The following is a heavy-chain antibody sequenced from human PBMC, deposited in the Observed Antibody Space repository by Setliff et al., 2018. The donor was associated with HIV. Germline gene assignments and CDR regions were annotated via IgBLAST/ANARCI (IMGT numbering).Heavy chain of an antibody. CDR1: GLPFYNYW. D-gene: IGHD1-26*01. CDR3: VRDDRYLHRGSLVAGDAFDL. Sequence: LRLSCVASGLPFYNYWMTWLRRAPGRGLEWVANIKQDGSDMHYIESVKGRFTIFRDNAKNSVFLQMNSLRAEDTGVYYCVRDDRYLHRGSLVAGDAFDLWGQGTMVTVS. CDR2: IKQDGSDM. V-gene: IGHV3-7*01. J-gene: IGHJ3*01.